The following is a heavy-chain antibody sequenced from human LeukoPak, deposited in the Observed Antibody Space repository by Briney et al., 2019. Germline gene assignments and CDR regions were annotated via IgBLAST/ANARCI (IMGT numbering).Heavy chain of an antibody. Sequence: SETLSLTCTVSGGSISSGDYYWSWIRQPPGKGLEWIGYIYYSGTTNYNPSLKSRVTISVNTSKNQFSLKLSSVTAADTAVYYCARENPSRGDFDDWGQGTLVTVSS. J-gene: IGHJ4*02. CDR1: GGSISSGDYY. V-gene: IGHV4-61*08. CDR3: ARENPSRGDFDD. D-gene: IGHD3-10*01. CDR2: IYYSGTT.